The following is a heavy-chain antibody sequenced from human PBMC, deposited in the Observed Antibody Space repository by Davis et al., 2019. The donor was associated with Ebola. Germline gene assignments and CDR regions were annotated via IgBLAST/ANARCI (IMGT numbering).Heavy chain of an antibody. Sequence: SETLSLTCTVSGGSVSSGSYYWSWIRQPPGKGLEWIGYIYYSGSTNYNPSLKSRVTISVDTSKNQFSLKLSSVTAADTAVYYCARELRLYYYGMDVWGQGTTVTVSS. J-gene: IGHJ6*02. D-gene: IGHD2-15*01. CDR3: ARELRLYYYGMDV. CDR1: GGSVSSGSYY. V-gene: IGHV4-61*01. CDR2: IYYSGST.